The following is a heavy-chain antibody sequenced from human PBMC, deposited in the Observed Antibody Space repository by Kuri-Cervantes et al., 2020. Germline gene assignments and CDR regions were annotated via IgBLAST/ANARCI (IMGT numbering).Heavy chain of an antibody. V-gene: IGHV1-8*02. CDR3: VRGVRSGQPLGDY. CDR2: MNPDSGNT. J-gene: IGHJ4*02. D-gene: IGHD3-10*01. Sequence: ASVKVSCKASGFTFTTYDINWLRQATGQGLEWMGWMNPDSGNTGYAQKFQGRVTMTRDTSISTAYMEMGSLRSDDTAVYYCVRGVRSGQPLGDYWGQGTLVTVSS. CDR1: GFTFTTYD.